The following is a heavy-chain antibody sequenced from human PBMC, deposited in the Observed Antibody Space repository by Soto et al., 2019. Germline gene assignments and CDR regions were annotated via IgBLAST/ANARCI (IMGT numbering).Heavy chain of an antibody. D-gene: IGHD6-6*01. Sequence: ASVKVSCKASGYTFTSYGISWVRQAPGQGLEWMGWISAYNGNTNYAQKLQGRVTMTTDTSTSTAYMELRSLRSDDTAVYYCARALYSSSFYWFDPWGQGTLVTVSS. J-gene: IGHJ5*02. CDR2: ISAYNGNT. CDR1: GYTFTSYG. CDR3: ARALYSSSFYWFDP. V-gene: IGHV1-18*04.